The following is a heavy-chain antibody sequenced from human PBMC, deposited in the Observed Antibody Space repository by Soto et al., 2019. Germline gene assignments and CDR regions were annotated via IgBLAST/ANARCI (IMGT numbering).Heavy chain of an antibody. V-gene: IGHV1-69*01. CDR1: GGTFSSYA. Sequence: QVQLVQSGAEVKKPGSSVKVSCKASGGTFSSYAISWVRQAPGHGLEWMGGIIPIFGTANYAQKFQGRVTISADESTSTAYMELSSLRSEDTAVYYCAREGPLDYCSGGSCYFDYWGQGTLVTVSS. CDR3: AREGPLDYCSGGSCYFDY. CDR2: IIPIFGTA. D-gene: IGHD2-15*01. J-gene: IGHJ4*02.